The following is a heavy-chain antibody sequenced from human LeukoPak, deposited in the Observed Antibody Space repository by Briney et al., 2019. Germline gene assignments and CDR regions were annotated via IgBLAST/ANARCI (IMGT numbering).Heavy chain of an antibody. D-gene: IGHD5-18*01. CDR3: ARAGTAMVTGAFDI. J-gene: IGHJ3*02. CDR2: IYTSGST. CDR1: GGSISSYY. V-gene: IGHV4-4*07. Sequence: SETLSLTCTVSGGSISSYYWSWIRQPAGKGLEWIGRIYTSGSTNYNPSLKSRVTMSVDTSKNQFSLKLSSVTAADTAVYYCARAGTAMVTGAFDIWGQGTMVTVSS.